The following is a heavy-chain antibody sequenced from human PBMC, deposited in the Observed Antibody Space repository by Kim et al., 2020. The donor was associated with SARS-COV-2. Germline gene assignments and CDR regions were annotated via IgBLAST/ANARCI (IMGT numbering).Heavy chain of an antibody. D-gene: IGHD2-2*01. J-gene: IGHJ6*02. Sequence: AQKFQGRVTITADESTSTAYMELGSLRSEDTAVYYCVYCSSTSCHGGMDVWGQGTTVTVSS. V-gene: IGHV1-69*01. CDR3: VYCSSTSCHGGMDV.